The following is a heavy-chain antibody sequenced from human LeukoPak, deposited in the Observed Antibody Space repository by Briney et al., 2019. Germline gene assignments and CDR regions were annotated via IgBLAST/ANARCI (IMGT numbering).Heavy chain of an antibody. CDR3: AELGITMIGGV. V-gene: IGHV3-48*03. CDR2: ISSSGSTI. J-gene: IGHJ6*04. CDR1: GFTFSSYE. D-gene: IGHD3-10*02. Sequence: GGSLRLSCAASGFTFSSYEMNWVRQAPGKGLEWVSYISSSGSTIYYADSVKGRFTISRDNSKNSLYLQMNSLRAEDTAVYYCAELGITMIGGVWGKGTTVTISS.